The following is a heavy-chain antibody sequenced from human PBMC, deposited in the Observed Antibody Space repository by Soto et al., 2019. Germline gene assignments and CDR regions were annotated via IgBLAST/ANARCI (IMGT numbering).Heavy chain of an antibody. CDR3: AKVSPVVTNGHAFDI. Sequence: GGSLRLSCAASGFTFSSYGMHWVRQAPGKGLEWVAVISYDGSNKYYADSVKGRFTISRDNSKNTLYLQMNSLRAEDTAVYYCAKVSPVVTNGHAFDIWGQGTMVTVSS. CDR1: GFTFSSYG. CDR2: ISYDGSNK. V-gene: IGHV3-30*18. J-gene: IGHJ3*02. D-gene: IGHD2-21*02.